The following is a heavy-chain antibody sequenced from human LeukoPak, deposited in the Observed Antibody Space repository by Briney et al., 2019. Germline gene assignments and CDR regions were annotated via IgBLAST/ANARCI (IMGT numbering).Heavy chain of an antibody. D-gene: IGHD5-18*01. CDR3: ARETAYSDGQSPLFDL. J-gene: IGHJ4*02. CDR1: RDSVSRSSYY. Sequence: PPQTLSLTCSVSRDSVSRSSYYWGWIRQPPGKGLEWLGSVYYTGLTYYNSSLNSRLQISIDTSKDQISLKLISVSAADTAVYYCARETAYSDGQSPLFDLWGQGTLVTVSS. CDR2: VYYTGLT. V-gene: IGHV4-39*07.